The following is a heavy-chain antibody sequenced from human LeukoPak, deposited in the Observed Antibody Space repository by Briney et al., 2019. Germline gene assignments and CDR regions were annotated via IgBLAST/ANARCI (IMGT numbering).Heavy chain of an antibody. D-gene: IGHD3-9*01. V-gene: IGHV3-23*01. CDR3: AKWGDYDILTGYYVSDF. J-gene: IGHJ4*02. CDR2: ITGSGDTT. CDR1: GFTFSSYW. Sequence: GGSLRLSCAASGFTFSSYWMSWVRQAPGKGLEWVSAITGSGDTTYYADSVKGRFTISRDNSKNTLYVEMNTLRAEDTAVYYCAKWGDYDILTGYYVSDFWGQGTLVTVSS.